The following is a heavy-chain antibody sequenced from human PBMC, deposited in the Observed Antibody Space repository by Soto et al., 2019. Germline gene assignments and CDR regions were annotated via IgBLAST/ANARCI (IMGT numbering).Heavy chain of an antibody. CDR2: ISYDGSNK. J-gene: IGHJ4*02. D-gene: IGHD3-22*01. CDR1: GFTFSSYV. Sequence: PGGSLRLSCAASGFTFSSYVMHWVRQAPGKGLEWVAVISYDGSNKYYADSVKGRFTISRDNSKNTLYLQMNSLRAEDTAVYYCAKDLIYYYDSSGYFGFDYWGQGTLVTVSS. CDR3: AKDLIYYYDSSGYFGFDY. V-gene: IGHV3-30*18.